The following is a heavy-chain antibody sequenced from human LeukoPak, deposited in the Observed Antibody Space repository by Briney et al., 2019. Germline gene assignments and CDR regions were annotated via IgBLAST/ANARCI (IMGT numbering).Heavy chain of an antibody. Sequence: KPGGSLRLSCAASGFTFSSYSMNWVRQAPGKGLEWVSSISSSSGYIYYADSVKGRFTISRDNAKNSLYLQMNSLRAEDTAVYYCARATGDYYGSGSYYKIFDYWGQGTLVTVSS. D-gene: IGHD3-10*01. CDR1: GFTFSSYS. V-gene: IGHV3-21*01. CDR2: ISSSSGYI. CDR3: ARATGDYYGSGSYYKIFDY. J-gene: IGHJ4*02.